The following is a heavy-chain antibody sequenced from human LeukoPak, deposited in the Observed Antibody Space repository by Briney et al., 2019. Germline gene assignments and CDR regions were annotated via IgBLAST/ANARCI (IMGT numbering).Heavy chain of an antibody. CDR2: IIPIFGTA. V-gene: IGHV1-69*13. J-gene: IGHJ6*03. CDR3: ARAPMGIVVVPAAGIYYYYYMDV. CDR1: GGTFSSYA. D-gene: IGHD2-2*03. Sequence: SVKVSCKASGGTFSSYAISWVRQAPGQGLEWMGGIIPIFGTANYAQKFQGRATITADESTSTAYMELSSLRSEDTAVYYCARAPMGIVVVPAAGIYYYYYMDVWGKGTTVTVSS.